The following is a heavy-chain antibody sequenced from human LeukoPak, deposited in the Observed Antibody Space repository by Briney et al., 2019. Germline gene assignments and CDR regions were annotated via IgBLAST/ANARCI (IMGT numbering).Heavy chain of an antibody. V-gene: IGHV3-23*01. J-gene: IGHJ4*02. Sequence: GGSLRLSCAASGFTFSSYGMSWVRQAPGKGLEWVSAISGSGGSTYYADSVKGRFTISRDNSKNTLYLQMNSLRAEDTAVYYCAKTRGSGIPPLLYFDCWGQGTLVTVSS. CDR2: ISGSGGST. CDR3: AKTRGSGIPPLLYFDC. D-gene: IGHD3-10*01. CDR1: GFTFSSYG.